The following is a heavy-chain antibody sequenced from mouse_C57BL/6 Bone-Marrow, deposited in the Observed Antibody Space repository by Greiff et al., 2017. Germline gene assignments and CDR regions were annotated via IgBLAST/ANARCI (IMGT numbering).Heavy chain of an antibody. D-gene: IGHD1-1*01. CDR2: INYDGSST. J-gene: IGHJ1*03. V-gene: IGHV5-16*01. Sequence: EVKVVESEGGLVQPGSSMKLSCTASGFTFSDYYMAWVRQVPEKGLEWVANINYDGSSTYYLDSLKSRFIISRDNAKNILYLQMSSLKSEDTATYYCARDKYYGSSYFYWYFDVWGTGTTVTVSS. CDR3: ARDKYYGSSYFYWYFDV. CDR1: GFTFSDYY.